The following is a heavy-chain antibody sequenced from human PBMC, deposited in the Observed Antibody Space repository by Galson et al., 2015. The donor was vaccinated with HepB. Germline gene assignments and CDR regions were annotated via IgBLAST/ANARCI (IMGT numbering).Heavy chain of an antibody. CDR3: ATGAAEFRYYYYYGMDV. J-gene: IGHJ6*02. CDR1: GYTLTELS. CDR2: FDPEDGET. D-gene: IGHD3-10*01. V-gene: IGHV1-24*01. Sequence: QSGAEVKKPGESLKISCKVSGYTLTELSMHWVRQAPGKGLEWMGGFDPEDGETIYAQKFQGRVTMTEDTSTDTAYMELSSLRSEDTAVYYCATGAAEFRYYYYYGMDVWGQGTTVTVSS.